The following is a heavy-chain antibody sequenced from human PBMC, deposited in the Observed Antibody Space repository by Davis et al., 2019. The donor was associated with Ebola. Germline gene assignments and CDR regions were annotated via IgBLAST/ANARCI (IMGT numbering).Heavy chain of an antibody. J-gene: IGHJ6*02. Sequence: GGSLRLSCKGSGYSFTSYWISWVRQMPGKGLEWMGRIDPSDSYTDYSPSFQGHVSISADKSINTAYLQWSSLKASDTAMYFCARHFVGKLFGMDVWGQGTTVTVSS. CDR3: ARHFVGKLFGMDV. V-gene: IGHV5-10-1*01. D-gene: IGHD3-3*02. CDR2: IDPSDSYT. CDR1: GYSFTSYW.